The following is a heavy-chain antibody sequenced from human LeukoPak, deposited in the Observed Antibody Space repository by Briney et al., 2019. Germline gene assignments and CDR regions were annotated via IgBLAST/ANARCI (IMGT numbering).Heavy chain of an antibody. V-gene: IGHV4-59*08. CDR3: ARLVDGANTRVDS. CDR1: RGSLSPDH. J-gene: IGHJ4*02. D-gene: IGHD4/OR15-4a*01. CDR2: IFYTGRA. Sequence: PSETLSLTCTVSRGSLSPDHCAWIRQPPGKGLEWIGYIFYTGRARYNPSLEGRATLTVDMSKNQVSLKLRSVTAAGTATYYCARLVDGANTRVDSWGQGTLVTVSS.